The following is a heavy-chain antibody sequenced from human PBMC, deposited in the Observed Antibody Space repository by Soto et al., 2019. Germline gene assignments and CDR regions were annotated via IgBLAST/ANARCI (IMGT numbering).Heavy chain of an antibody. V-gene: IGHV4-59*08. Sequence: SETLSLTCTVSGGSISRYYWSWIRQPPGKGLEWIGYIYFSGSTNYNPSLKSRVSISVATSKNQFSLKLSSVTAADTAVYYCARHRTTSLVVYYYYMDVWGKGTTVTVSS. D-gene: IGHD1-7*01. CDR2: IYFSGST. CDR1: GGSISRYY. J-gene: IGHJ6*03. CDR3: ARHRTTSLVVYYYYMDV.